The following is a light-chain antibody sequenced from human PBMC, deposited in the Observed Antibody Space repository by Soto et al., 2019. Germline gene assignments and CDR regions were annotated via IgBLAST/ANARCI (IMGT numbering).Light chain of an antibody. V-gene: IGKV3-15*01. CDR3: QQYNNWTPYT. Sequence: ETVMTQSPATLSVSPGERATLSCRASQTIANNLAWYQQRPGQAPRLLIYGASTRATGIPARFSGSGSGTEFTITISSLQSEDFGIYYCQQYNNWTPYTFGQGTKLEIK. J-gene: IGKJ2*01. CDR2: GAS. CDR1: QTIANN.